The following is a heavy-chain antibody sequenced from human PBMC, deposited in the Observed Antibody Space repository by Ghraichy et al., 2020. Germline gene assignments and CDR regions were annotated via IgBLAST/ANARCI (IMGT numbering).Heavy chain of an antibody. D-gene: IGHD1-26*01. CDR2: ISGPSENI. CDR3: AKGILRARDPHSVFDY. J-gene: IGHJ4*02. CDR1: GFTFSSYT. Sequence: GGSLRLSCAASGFTFSSYTMSWVRQAPGKGLDWVSAISGPSENILYADSVKGRFTISRDNSKNTLYLQMNSLRADDTAVYYCAKGILRARDPHSVFDYWGQGTLVTVSS. V-gene: IGHV3-23*01.